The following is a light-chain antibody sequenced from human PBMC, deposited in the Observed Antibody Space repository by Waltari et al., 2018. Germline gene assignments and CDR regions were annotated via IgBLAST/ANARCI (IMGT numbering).Light chain of an antibody. V-gene: IGLV2-23*01. CDR2: EGS. CDR1: SSDVGSNNL. Sequence: QSALTPPASVSGSPGQSITLSCTGTSSDVGSNNLVTWYQQHPGKAPKLMIYEGSKRPSGVSNRFSGSKSGNTASLTISGLQAEDEADYYCCSYAGSSTYVFGTGTKVTVL. J-gene: IGLJ1*01. CDR3: CSYAGSSTYV.